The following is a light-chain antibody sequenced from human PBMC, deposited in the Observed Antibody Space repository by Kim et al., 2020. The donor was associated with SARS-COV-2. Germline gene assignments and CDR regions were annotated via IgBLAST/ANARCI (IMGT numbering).Light chain of an antibody. Sequence: TIPCPRTSSDIGAYKFVSWHQQHPSNAPHLIIYNVNKRPSGVPDRFAGSDSGNAASLTISGLQAEEEADYFCSSYAGCNNLNWLFGGGTQLTVL. CDR2: NVN. CDR1: SSDIGAYKF. J-gene: IGLJ3*02. CDR3: SSYAGCNNLNWL. V-gene: IGLV2-8*01.